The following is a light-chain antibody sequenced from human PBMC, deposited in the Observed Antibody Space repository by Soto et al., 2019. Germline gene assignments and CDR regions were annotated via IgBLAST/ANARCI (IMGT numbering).Light chain of an antibody. V-gene: IGKV3-15*01. J-gene: IGKJ1*01. CDR1: QSVSSN. CDR2: GAS. Sequence: EIVMTQSPATLSVSPGERATLSCRASQSVSSNLAWYQQKPGQAPRLLIYGASTRATGLPARFSGSGSGTEFTLTISSLQSEEFAVYYCQQFHNWPPTFGQGTKAEIK. CDR3: QQFHNWPPT.